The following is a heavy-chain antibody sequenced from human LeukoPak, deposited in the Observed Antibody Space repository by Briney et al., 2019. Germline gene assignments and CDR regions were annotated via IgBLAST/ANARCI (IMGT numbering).Heavy chain of an antibody. CDR3: APPPNYYEANGYSVA. D-gene: IGHD3-22*01. Sequence: SETLSLTCTVSGGSISSSSYYWGWIRQPPGKGLEWIGNIYYSGSTYYNPSLTSRVTISVDPSKNQFSLNLSSVTAADTAVYYCAPPPNYYEANGYSVAWGQGTLVTVSS. V-gene: IGHV4-39*07. CDR1: GGSISSSSYY. J-gene: IGHJ5*02. CDR2: IYYSGST.